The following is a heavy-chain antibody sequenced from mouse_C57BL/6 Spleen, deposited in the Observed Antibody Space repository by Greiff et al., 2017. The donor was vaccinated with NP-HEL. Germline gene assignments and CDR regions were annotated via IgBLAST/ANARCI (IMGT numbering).Heavy chain of an antibody. CDR3: ARTGYYDYDGAMDY. V-gene: IGHV1-64*01. Sequence: QVQLQQPGAELVKPGASVKLSCKASGYTFTSYWMHWVKQRPGQGLEWIGMIHPNSGSTNYNEKFKSKATLTVDKSSSTAYMQLSSLTSEDSAVYYCARTGYYDYDGAMDYWGQGTSVTVSS. D-gene: IGHD2-4*01. J-gene: IGHJ4*01. CDR2: IHPNSGST. CDR1: GYTFTSYW.